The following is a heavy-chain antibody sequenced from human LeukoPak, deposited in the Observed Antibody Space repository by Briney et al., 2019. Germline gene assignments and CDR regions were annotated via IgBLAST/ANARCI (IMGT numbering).Heavy chain of an antibody. J-gene: IGHJ3*02. V-gene: IGHV3-7*01. Sequence: GGSLRLSCAASGFTFSSYWMSWVRQAPGKGLEWVANIKQDGSEKYYADSVKGRFTISRDNSKNTLYLQMNSLRAEDTAVYYCAKDLVGASAFDIWGQGTMVTVSS. D-gene: IGHD1-26*01. CDR2: IKQDGSEK. CDR3: AKDLVGASAFDI. CDR1: GFTFSSYW.